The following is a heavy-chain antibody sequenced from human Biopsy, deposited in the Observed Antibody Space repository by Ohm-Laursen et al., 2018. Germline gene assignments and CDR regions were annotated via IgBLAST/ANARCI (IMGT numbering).Heavy chain of an antibody. CDR2: INHRGFT. Sequence: GTLSLTCAVYGGSLSGYYWNWIRQSPGKGLEWIGEINHRGFTSNNSSLKSRVTISVDTSKNQFSLKLGSVTAADTAVYYCAKNLAVSSYALDIWGQGTMVTVSS. J-gene: IGHJ3*02. CDR1: GGSLSGYY. D-gene: IGHD2/OR15-2a*01. CDR3: AKNLAVSSYALDI. V-gene: IGHV4-34*01.